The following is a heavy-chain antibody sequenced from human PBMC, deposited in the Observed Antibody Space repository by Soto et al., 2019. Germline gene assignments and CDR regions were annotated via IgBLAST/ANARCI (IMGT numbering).Heavy chain of an antibody. V-gene: IGHV1-69*13. CDR3: ARGKEDTAMVTTYYYYYGMAV. CDR1: GGTFSSYA. CDR2: IIPIFGTA. D-gene: IGHD5-18*01. J-gene: IGHJ6*02. Sequence: SAKVSCKASGGTFSSYAISWVRQAPGQGLEWMGGIIPIFGTANYAQKFQSRVTITADESTSTAYMELSSLRSEDTAVEYCARGKEDTAMVTTYYYYYGMAVRGQGTTVTDSS.